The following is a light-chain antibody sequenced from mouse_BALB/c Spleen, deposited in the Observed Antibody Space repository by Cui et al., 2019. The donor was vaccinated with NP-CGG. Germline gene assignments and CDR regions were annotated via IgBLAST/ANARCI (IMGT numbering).Light chain of an antibody. Sequence: QAVVTPESALTTSPGETVTLTCRSSTGAVMISNYANWVQEKPDHLFTGLIGGTNNRAPGVPARFSGSLIGDKAALTITGAQTEDEAIYFCALWYSNHWVFGGGTKLTVL. J-gene: IGLJ1*01. V-gene: IGLV1*01. CDR1: TGAVMISNY. CDR3: ALWYSNHWV. CDR2: GTN.